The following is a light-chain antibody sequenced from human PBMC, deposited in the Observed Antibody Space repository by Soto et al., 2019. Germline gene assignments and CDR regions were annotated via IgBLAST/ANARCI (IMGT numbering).Light chain of an antibody. CDR3: QHTYITPNT. CDR1: QSISSY. CDR2: AAS. Sequence: DIQMTQSPSSLSASVGDRVTITSRASQSISSYLNWYQQKPGKAPKLLIYAASSLQSGVPSRFSGSGSGTDFTLTISSLQPEDFATYYCQHTYITPNTFGQGTRLEIK. J-gene: IGKJ5*01. V-gene: IGKV1-39*01.